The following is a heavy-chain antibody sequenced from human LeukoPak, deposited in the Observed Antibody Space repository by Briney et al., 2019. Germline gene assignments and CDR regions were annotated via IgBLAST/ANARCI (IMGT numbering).Heavy chain of an antibody. J-gene: IGHJ5*02. D-gene: IGHD6-19*01. V-gene: IGHV3-30-3*01. Sequence: GGSLRLSCAASGFTFSSYAMPWVRQAPGKGLEWVAVISYDGSNKYYADSVKGRFTISRDNSKNTLYLQMNSLRAEDTAVYYCARAQWLVGNWFDPWGQGTLVTVSS. CDR3: ARAQWLVGNWFDP. CDR2: ISYDGSNK. CDR1: GFTFSSYA.